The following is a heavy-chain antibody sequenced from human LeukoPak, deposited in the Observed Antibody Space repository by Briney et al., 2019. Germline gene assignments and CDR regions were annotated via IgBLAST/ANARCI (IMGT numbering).Heavy chain of an antibody. CDR3: ARVPPPYGDYDDAFDI. CDR2: IYYSGST. Sequence: SETLSLTCTVSGGSISSGGYYWSWIRQHPGKGLEWIGYIYYSGSTYYNPSLKGRVTISVDTSKNQFSLKLSSVTAADTAVYYCARVPPPYGDYDDAFDIWGQGTMVTVSS. V-gene: IGHV4-31*03. D-gene: IGHD4-17*01. CDR1: GGSISSGGYY. J-gene: IGHJ3*02.